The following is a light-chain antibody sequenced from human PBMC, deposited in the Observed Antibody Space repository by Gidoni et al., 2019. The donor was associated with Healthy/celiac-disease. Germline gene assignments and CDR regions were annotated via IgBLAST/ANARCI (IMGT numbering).Light chain of an antibody. CDR2: SDS. CDR1: NIGSKN. J-gene: IGLJ2*01. Sequence: SYALTQPLPVSVALGQTARITCGGNNIGSKNVHWYQQKPGQAPVLVIYSDSNRPSGIPERFSGSNSGNTATLTISRAQAGDEADYYCQVWDSSTVVFGGGTKLTVL. CDR3: QVWDSSTVV. V-gene: IGLV3-9*01.